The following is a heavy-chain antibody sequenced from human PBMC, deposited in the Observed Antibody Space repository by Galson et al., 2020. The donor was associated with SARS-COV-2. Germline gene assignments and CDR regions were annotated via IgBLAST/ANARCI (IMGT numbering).Heavy chain of an antibody. CDR3: ARQQLAMGYFDY. D-gene: IGHD6-13*01. CDR1: GYTFTSYD. J-gene: IGHJ4*02. Sequence: ASVKVSCKASGYTFTSYDINWVRQATGQGLEWMGWMNPNSGNTGYAQKFQGRVTITRNTSISTAYMELSSLRSEDTAVYYCARQQLAMGYFDYWGQGTLVTVSS. V-gene: IGHV1-8*03. CDR2: MNPNSGNT.